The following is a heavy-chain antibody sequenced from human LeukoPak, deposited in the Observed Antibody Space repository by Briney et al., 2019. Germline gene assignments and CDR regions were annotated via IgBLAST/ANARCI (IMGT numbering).Heavy chain of an antibody. V-gene: IGHV3-15*01. D-gene: IGHD3-9*01. Sequence: GGSLKLSCAASAFTFSDAWMTWVRQAPGKGLEWVGRIKSKADGGTTDYAAPVKGRFTISRDDSKNTLYLQMNSLKTEDTAVYYCTTGSRLRYSDYWGQGTLVTVSS. J-gene: IGHJ4*02. CDR2: IKSKADGGTT. CDR3: TTGSRLRYSDY. CDR1: AFTFSDAW.